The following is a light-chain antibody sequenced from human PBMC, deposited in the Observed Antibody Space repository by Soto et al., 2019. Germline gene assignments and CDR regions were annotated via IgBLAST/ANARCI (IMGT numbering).Light chain of an antibody. CDR1: QSVSNN. J-gene: IGKJ1*01. CDR3: QQYNDWPPT. CDR2: GAS. V-gene: IGKV3D-15*01. Sequence: VLGRSRVNLYLSPGERLTCSCMASQSVSNNYLAWYQQKPGQPPSLLIYGASSRATGIPDRFSGSGSGTAFTLTISSLQSEDFAVYYCQQYNDWPPTFGQGTKVDIK.